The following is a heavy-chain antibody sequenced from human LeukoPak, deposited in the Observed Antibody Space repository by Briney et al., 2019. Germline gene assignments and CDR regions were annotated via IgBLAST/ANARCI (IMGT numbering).Heavy chain of an antibody. CDR1: GYSISSGYY. J-gene: IGHJ5*02. Sequence: SETLSLTCTVSGYSISSGYYWGWIRQPPGKGLEWIGSIYHSGSTYYNPSLKSRVTISVDTSKNQFSLKLSSVTAADTAVYYCARDDVYCSGGSCYSSGFDPWGQGTLVTVSS. CDR2: IYHSGST. V-gene: IGHV4-38-2*02. CDR3: ARDDVYCSGGSCYSSGFDP. D-gene: IGHD2-15*01.